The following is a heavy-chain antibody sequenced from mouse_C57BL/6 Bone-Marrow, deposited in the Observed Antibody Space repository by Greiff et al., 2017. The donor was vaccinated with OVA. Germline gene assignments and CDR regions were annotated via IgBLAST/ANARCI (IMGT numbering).Heavy chain of an antibody. V-gene: IGHV1-15*01. D-gene: IGHD2-3*01. CDR3: TRGWLHWYFDF. J-gene: IGHJ1*03. CDR1: GYTFTDYD. Sequence: VQLQQSGAELVRPGASVTLSCKASGYTFTDYDMSWVQQTPVHGLEWFGAIDPETGGTAYTQKFKGKAILTAVKSSSTAYMELRSLTSEDSAVYDCTRGWLHWYFDFGGTGTTVTVSS. CDR2: IDPETGGT.